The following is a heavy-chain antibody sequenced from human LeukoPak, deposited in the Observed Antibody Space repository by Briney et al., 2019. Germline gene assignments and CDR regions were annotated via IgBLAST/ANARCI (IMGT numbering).Heavy chain of an antibody. D-gene: IGHD6-19*01. V-gene: IGHV1-2*02. CDR2: INPNSGGT. J-gene: IGHJ4*02. Sequence: ASVKVSCKASGYTFTGYYMHWVRQAPGQGLEWMGWINPNSGGTNYAQKFQGRVTMTRDTSISTAYMELSRLRSDDTAVYYCAREYGIAVADIDYWGQGTLVTVSS. CDR1: GYTFTGYY. CDR3: AREYGIAVADIDY.